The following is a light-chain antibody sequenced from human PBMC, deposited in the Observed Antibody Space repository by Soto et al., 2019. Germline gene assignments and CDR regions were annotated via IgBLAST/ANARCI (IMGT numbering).Light chain of an antibody. CDR3: QQGYNTFWT. V-gene: IGKV1-39*01. Sequence: DIQMTQSPSSLSAFVGDSVTVTCRASQPIGTSLHWYQQRAGTAPKVLISAATKLQSGVPSRFSGRGSGTDFNLTISNLQPEDSATYFCQQGYNTFWTFGRGTKVDIK. CDR1: QPIGTS. CDR2: AAT. J-gene: IGKJ1*01.